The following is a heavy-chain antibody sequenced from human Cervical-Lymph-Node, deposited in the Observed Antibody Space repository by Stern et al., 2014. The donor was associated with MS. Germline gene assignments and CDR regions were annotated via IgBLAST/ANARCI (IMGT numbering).Heavy chain of an antibody. V-gene: IGHV5-51*04. D-gene: IGHD6-6*01. CDR1: GYTFSKNW. Sequence: EVQLVESGAEVKKPRDSLKISCKGSGYTFSKNWIAWVRQMPGKGLEWMGIIYPGGSDTRYSPSFRGQVTMSAEQPTHTAHPQGDSLKPPDPAIYSCARPPPRRSSNDPNFGLDVWGQGTTVTVSS. J-gene: IGHJ6*02. CDR2: IYPGGSDT. CDR3: ARPPPRRSSNDPNFGLDV.